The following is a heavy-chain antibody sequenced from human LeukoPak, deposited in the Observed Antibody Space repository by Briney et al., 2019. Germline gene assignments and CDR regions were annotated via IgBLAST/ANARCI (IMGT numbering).Heavy chain of an antibody. Sequence: ASVKVSCKASGGTFSSYAISWVRQAPGQGLEWMGLINPSGGPTNYAQRFQGRVTMTRDMSSTTAYMELSSLTSEDTAVYFCARSKILWFGEGFDVWGQGTRVTVSP. J-gene: IGHJ3*01. CDR3: ARSKILWFGEGFDV. V-gene: IGHV1-46*01. D-gene: IGHD3-10*01. CDR1: GGTFSSYA. CDR2: INPSGGPT.